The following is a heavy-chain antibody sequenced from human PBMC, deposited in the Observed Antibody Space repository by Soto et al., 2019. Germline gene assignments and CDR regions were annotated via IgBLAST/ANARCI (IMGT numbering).Heavy chain of an antibody. Sequence: PGESLKISCKGSGYSFTSYWIGWVRQMPGKGLEWMGIIYPGDSDTRYSPSFQGQVTISADKSISTAYLQWSSLKASDTAMYYCGTTLGYCSGGSCYPRYYGMDVWGQGTTVTVS. V-gene: IGHV5-51*01. J-gene: IGHJ6*02. CDR1: GYSFTSYW. CDR3: GTTLGYCSGGSCYPRYYGMDV. D-gene: IGHD2-15*01. CDR2: IYPGDSDT.